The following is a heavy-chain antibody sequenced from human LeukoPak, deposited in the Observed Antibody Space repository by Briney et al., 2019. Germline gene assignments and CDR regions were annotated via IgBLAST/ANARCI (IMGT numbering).Heavy chain of an antibody. V-gene: IGHV3-21*01. Sequence: GGSLRLSCAASGFTFRSYSMNWVRQAPGKGLEWVSSISSSSTYIYYADSVKGRFIISRDNSKNTLYLQMNSQRAEDTAVYYCARVVLPPVTFDYWGQGTLVTVSS. CDR2: ISSSSTYI. CDR3: ARVVLPPVTFDY. D-gene: IGHD2-21*02. CDR1: GFTFRSYS. J-gene: IGHJ4*02.